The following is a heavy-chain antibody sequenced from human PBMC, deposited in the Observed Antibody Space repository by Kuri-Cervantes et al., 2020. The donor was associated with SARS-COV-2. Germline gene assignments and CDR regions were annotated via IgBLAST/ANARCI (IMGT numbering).Heavy chain of an antibody. D-gene: IGHD1-1*01. CDR3: ARGVERLSYNWFDP. CDR1: GYTFTSYD. J-gene: IGHJ5*02. CDR2: IIPIFGTA. V-gene: IGHV1-69*13. Sequence: SVKVSCKASGYTFTSYDINWVRQATGQGLEWMGGIIPIFGTANYVQKFQGRVTITADESTSTAYMELSSLRSEDTAVYYCARGVERLSYNWFDPWGQGTLVTVSS.